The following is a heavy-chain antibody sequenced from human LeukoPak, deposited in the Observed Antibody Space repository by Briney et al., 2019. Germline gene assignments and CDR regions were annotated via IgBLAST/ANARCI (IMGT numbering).Heavy chain of an antibody. CDR1: GGSFSGYH. J-gene: IGHJ4*02. V-gene: IGHV4-34*01. CDR3: ASLREQPSDY. D-gene: IGHD1-26*01. Sequence: TSETLSLTCAVYGGSFSGYHWTWIRQSPGKGLEWIGDINPSGSTYYNPSLKSRLTISVATSKNQFSLKLSSVTAADTAVYYCASLREQPSDYWGQGTLVTVSS. CDR2: INPSGST.